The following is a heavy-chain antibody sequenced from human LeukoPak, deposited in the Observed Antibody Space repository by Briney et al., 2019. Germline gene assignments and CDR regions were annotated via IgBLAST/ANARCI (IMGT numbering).Heavy chain of an antibody. CDR2: ISAYNGNT. Sequence: ASVKISCKTSGYTFTSNHIHWVRQAPGQGLEWMGWISAYNGNTNYAQKLQGRVTMTTDTSTSTAYMELRSLRSDDTAVYYCARERRNYYDSSGYYPDYWGQGTLVTVSS. J-gene: IGHJ4*02. CDR3: ARERRNYYDSSGYYPDY. D-gene: IGHD3-22*01. CDR1: GYTFTSNH. V-gene: IGHV1-18*04.